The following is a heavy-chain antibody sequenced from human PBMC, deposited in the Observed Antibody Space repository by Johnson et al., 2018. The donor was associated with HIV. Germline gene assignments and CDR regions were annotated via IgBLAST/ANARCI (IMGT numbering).Heavy chain of an antibody. CDR3: AKTALFQSIWDAFDI. V-gene: IGHV3-43D*03. CDR2: ISWDGGST. D-gene: IGHD3-10*01. Sequence: EVQLVESGGGVVQPGGSLRLSCAASGFTFSSYAMHWVRQAPGKGLEWVSLISWDGGSTYYADSVKGRFTISRDNSKNSLYLQMNSLRAEDTALYYCAKTALFQSIWDAFDIWGQGTMVTVSS. CDR1: GFTFSSYA. J-gene: IGHJ3*02.